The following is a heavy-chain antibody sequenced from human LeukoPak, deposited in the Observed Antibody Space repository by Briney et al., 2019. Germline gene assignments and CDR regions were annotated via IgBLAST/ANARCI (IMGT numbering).Heavy chain of an antibody. Sequence: PGGSLRLSCATSGFTFSSYAMSWVRQAPGKGLEWVSAISGSGGSTYYADSVKGRFTISRDNSKNTLYLQMNSLRAEDTAVYYCARGPHADYGDYLGYFDYWGQGTLVTVSS. J-gene: IGHJ4*02. CDR3: ARGPHADYGDYLGYFDY. CDR1: GFTFSSYA. V-gene: IGHV3-23*01. D-gene: IGHD4-17*01. CDR2: ISGSGGST.